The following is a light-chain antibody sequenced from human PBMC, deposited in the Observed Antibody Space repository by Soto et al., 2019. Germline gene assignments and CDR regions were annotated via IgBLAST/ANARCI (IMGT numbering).Light chain of an antibody. V-gene: IGKV3-15*01. CDR3: KQYNNWPLT. CDR2: GVY. Sequence: ETVMTQSPVTLSVSPGERATLSCRASQSVSSSLAWYQQKPGQAPRLLIYGVYTRAAGLPARFSGSGSGTEFTLTIRSLQSEDFAVYYCKQYNNWPLTVGGGTKVDIK. CDR1: QSVSSS. J-gene: IGKJ4*01.